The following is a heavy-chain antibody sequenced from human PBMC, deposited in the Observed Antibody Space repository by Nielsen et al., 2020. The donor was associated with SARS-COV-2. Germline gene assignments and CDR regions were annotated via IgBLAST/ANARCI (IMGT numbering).Heavy chain of an antibody. J-gene: IGHJ4*02. D-gene: IGHD6-6*01. CDR2: MNPNSGNT. Sequence: ASVKASCKASGYTFTSYDINWVRQATGQGLEWMGWMNPNSGNTGYAQKFQGRVTMTRNTSITTAYMDLSSLRSEDTAVCYCARGGSIPARPLAYWGLGTLVTVSS. V-gene: IGHV1-8*01. CDR3: ARGGSIPARPLAY. CDR1: GYTFTSYD.